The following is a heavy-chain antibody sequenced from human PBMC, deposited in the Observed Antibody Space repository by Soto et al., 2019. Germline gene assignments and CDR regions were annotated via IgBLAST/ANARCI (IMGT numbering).Heavy chain of an antibody. V-gene: IGHV3-48*03. CDR2: ISSSGSTI. D-gene: IGHD3-22*01. CDR1: GFTFSSYE. CDR3: ARDRKDYDSSGYYLDAFDI. Sequence: VQLVESGGGVVQPGGSLRLSCAASGFTFSSYEMNWVRQAPGKGLEWVSYISSSGSTIYYADSVKGRFTISRDNAKNSLYLQMNSLRAEDTAVYYCARDRKDYDSSGYYLDAFDIWGQGTMVTVSS. J-gene: IGHJ3*02.